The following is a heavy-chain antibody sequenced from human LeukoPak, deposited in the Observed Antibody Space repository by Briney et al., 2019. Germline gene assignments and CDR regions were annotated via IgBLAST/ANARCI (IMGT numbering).Heavy chain of an antibody. CDR2: ISAYNGNT. V-gene: IGHV1-18*01. D-gene: IGHD1-26*01. Sequence: ASVKVSCKASGGIFTSHGISWVRQAPGQGLEWMGWISAYNGNTNYAQKLQGRVTMTTDTSTSTAYMELRSLRSDDTAVYYCASWEIPGDPGVRYWGQGTLVTVSS. J-gene: IGHJ4*02. CDR1: GGIFTSHG. CDR3: ASWEIPGDPGVRY.